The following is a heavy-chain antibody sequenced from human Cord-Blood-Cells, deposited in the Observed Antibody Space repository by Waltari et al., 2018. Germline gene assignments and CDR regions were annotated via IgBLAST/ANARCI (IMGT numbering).Heavy chain of an antibody. CDR3: ARDHDYGDYYFDY. D-gene: IGHD4-17*01. Sequence: EVQLVESGGGLVQPGGSLRLSCAASGFTFSSYWMSWVRQAPGKGLEWVANIKQDGSEKDYVDSVKGRFTISRDNAKNSLYLQMNSLRAEDTAVYYCARDHDYGDYYFDYWGQGTLVTVSS. CDR1: GFTFSSYW. J-gene: IGHJ4*02. CDR2: IKQDGSEK. V-gene: IGHV3-7*01.